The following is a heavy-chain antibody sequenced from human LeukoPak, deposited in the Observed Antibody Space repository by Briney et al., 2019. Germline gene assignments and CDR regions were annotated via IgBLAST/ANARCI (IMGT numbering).Heavy chain of an antibody. Sequence: GGSLRLSCAASGFTFSSYSMNWVRQAPGKGLEWVSSISSSSSYIYYADSVKGRFTISRDNAKNSLYLQMNSLRAEDTAVYYCARDRNYDFWSGTTRDAFDIWGQGKMVTVSS. CDR2: ISSSSSYI. CDR3: ARDRNYDFWSGTTRDAFDI. V-gene: IGHV3-21*01. D-gene: IGHD3-3*01. CDR1: GFTFSSYS. J-gene: IGHJ3*02.